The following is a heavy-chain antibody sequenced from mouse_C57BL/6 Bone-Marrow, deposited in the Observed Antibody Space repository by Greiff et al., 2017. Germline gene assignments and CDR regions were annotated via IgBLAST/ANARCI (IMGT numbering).Heavy chain of an antibody. J-gene: IGHJ4*01. CDR1: GYTFTDYE. D-gene: IGHD1-1*01. CDR2: IDPETGGT. V-gene: IGHV1-15*01. Sequence: VQLQQSGAELVRPGASVTLSCKASGYTFTDYEMHWVKQTPVHGLEWIGAIDPETGGTAYNQKFKGKAILTADKSSSTAYMELRSLTSEDSAVXYCTRSYYGSSLYAMDYWGQGTSVTVSS. CDR3: TRSYYGSSLYAMDY.